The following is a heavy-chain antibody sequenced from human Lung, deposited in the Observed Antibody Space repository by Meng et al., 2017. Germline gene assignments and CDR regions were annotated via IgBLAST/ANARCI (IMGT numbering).Heavy chain of an antibody. CDR2: INTDNGDT. CDR1: GYSFTTYG. Sequence: QVQLVQSGAEVKKPGASVKVSCQASGYSFTTYGMHWPRQAPGKRLEWMGWINTDNGDTHYSQKFQGRVTITRDTSARTAYMELSSLRSEDTAVYFCARDERGGPYYFDYWGQGTLVTVSS. J-gene: IGHJ4*02. V-gene: IGHV1-3*04. CDR3: ARDERGGPYYFDY.